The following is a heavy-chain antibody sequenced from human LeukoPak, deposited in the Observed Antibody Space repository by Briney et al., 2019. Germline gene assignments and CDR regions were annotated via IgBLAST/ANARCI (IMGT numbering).Heavy chain of an antibody. Sequence: GAPVKVSCKASGGTFSSYAISWVRQAPGQGLEWMGGIIPIFGTANYAQKFQGRVTITADESTSTAYMELSSLRSEDTAVYYCAREHYYDSSGHGSNYFDYWGQGTLVTVSS. CDR2: IIPIFGTA. D-gene: IGHD3-22*01. V-gene: IGHV1-69*13. J-gene: IGHJ4*02. CDR3: AREHYYDSSGHGSNYFDY. CDR1: GGTFSSYA.